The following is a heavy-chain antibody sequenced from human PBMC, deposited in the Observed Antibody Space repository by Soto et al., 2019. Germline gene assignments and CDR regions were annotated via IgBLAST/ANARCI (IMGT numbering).Heavy chain of an antibody. CDR3: ARERVVVVTSRGGLDY. CDR2: IYYSGST. Sequence: QVQLQESGPGLVKPSQTLSLTCTVSGGSISSGGYYWSWIRQHPGKGLEWIGYIYYSGSTYYNPSLKSRFTISVDTSKSLFSLKLSSVTAADTAVYYCARERVVVVTSRGGLDYWGQGTLVTVSS. J-gene: IGHJ4*02. V-gene: IGHV4-31*03. CDR1: GGSISSGGYY. D-gene: IGHD3-22*01.